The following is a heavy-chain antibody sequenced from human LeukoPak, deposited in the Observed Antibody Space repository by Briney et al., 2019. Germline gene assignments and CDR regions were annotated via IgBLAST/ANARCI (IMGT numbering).Heavy chain of an antibody. J-gene: IGHJ6*02. V-gene: IGHV3-7*03. CDR2: IKQDGSEK. CDR1: GFTFSSYW. D-gene: IGHD6-19*01. CDR3: ARVNVAGEVHHYGMDV. Sequence: GGSLRLSCAASGFTFSSYWMSWVRQAPGKGLEWVANIKQDGSEKYYVDSVKGRFTISRDNAKNSLYLQMNSLRAEDTAVYYCARVNVAGEVHHYGMDVWGQGTTVAVSS.